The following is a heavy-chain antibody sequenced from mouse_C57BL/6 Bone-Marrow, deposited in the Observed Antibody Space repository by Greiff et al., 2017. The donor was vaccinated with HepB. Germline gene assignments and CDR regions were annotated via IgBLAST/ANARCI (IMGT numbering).Heavy chain of an antibody. V-gene: IGHV1-69*01. CDR3: ARGGGWLLAWFAY. D-gene: IGHD2-3*01. CDR1: GYTFTSYW. Sequence: QVQLQQPGAELVMPGASVKLSCKASGYTFTSYWMHWVKQRPGQGLEWIGEIDPSDSYTNYNQKFKGKSTLTVDKYSSTAYMQLSSLTSEDSAVYYCARGGGWLLAWFAYWGQGTLVTVSA. J-gene: IGHJ3*01. CDR2: IDPSDSYT.